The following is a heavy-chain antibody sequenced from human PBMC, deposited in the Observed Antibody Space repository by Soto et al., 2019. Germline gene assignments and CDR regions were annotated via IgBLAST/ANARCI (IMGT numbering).Heavy chain of an antibody. CDR1: GFTFSSYG. CDR3: AKGPAIVLVPAAMNYYYGMDV. J-gene: IGHJ6*02. CDR2: ISYDGSNK. D-gene: IGHD2-2*01. Sequence: QVQLVESGGGVVQPGRSLRLSCAASGFTFSSYGMHWVRQAPGKGLEWVAVISYDGSNKYYADSVKGRFTISRDNSKNTLYLQMNSLRAEHTAVYYCAKGPAIVLVPAAMNYYYGMDVWSQGTTVTVSS. V-gene: IGHV3-30*18.